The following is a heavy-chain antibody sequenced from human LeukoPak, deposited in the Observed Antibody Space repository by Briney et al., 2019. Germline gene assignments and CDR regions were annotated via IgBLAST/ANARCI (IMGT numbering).Heavy chain of an antibody. Sequence: GGSLRLSCAASGFTFSSYAMSWVRQAPGKGLEWVSAISGSGGSTYYADSVKGRFTTSRDNSKNTLYLQMNSLRAEDTAVYYCAKAQQQLVLYFDYWGQGTLVTVSS. CDR1: GFTFSSYA. V-gene: IGHV3-23*01. J-gene: IGHJ4*02. D-gene: IGHD6-13*01. CDR3: AKAQQQLVLYFDY. CDR2: ISGSGGST.